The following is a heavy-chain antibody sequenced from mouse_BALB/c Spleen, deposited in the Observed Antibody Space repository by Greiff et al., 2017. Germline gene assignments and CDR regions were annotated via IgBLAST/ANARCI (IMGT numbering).Heavy chain of an antibody. V-gene: IGHV3-2*02. Sequence: EVQLQQSGPGLVKPSQSLSLTCTVTGYSITSDYAWNWIRQFPGNKLEWMGYISYSGSTSYNPSLKSRISITRDTSKNQFFLQLNSVTTEDTATYYCAKNPTYGNYAMDYWGQGTSVTVSS. CDR2: ISYSGST. CDR1: GYSITSDYA. J-gene: IGHJ4*01. CDR3: AKNPTYGNYAMDY. D-gene: IGHD2-1*01.